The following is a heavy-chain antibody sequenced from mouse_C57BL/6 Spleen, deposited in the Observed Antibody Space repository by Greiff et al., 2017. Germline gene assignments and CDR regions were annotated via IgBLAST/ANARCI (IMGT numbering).Heavy chain of an antibody. V-gene: IGHV1-64*01. CDR1: GYTFTSYW. Sequence: QVQLQQPGAELVKPGASVKLSCKASGYTFTSYWMHWVKQRPGQGLEWIGMIHPNSGSTNYNEKFKSKATLTVDKSSSTAYMQLSSLTSEDSAVYYCARGLTGTRGFDYWGQGTTLTVSS. CDR2: IHPNSGST. J-gene: IGHJ2*01. CDR3: ARGLTGTRGFDY. D-gene: IGHD4-1*01.